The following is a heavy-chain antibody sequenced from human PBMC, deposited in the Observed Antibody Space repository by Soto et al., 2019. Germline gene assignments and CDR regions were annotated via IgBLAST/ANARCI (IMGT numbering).Heavy chain of an antibody. J-gene: IGHJ4*02. V-gene: IGHV4-34*01. CDR1: GGSFSGYY. CDR3: ARDKSTGLFDY. D-gene: IGHD2-8*02. CDR2: INHSGST. Sequence: QVQLQQWGAGLLKPSETLSLTCAVYGGSFSGYYWPWIRQPPGTGLEWIGEINHSGSTNYNPSLKSRVTISVDTSKNQFSLKLTSVTAADTAVYYCARDKSTGLFDYWGQGTLVTVSS.